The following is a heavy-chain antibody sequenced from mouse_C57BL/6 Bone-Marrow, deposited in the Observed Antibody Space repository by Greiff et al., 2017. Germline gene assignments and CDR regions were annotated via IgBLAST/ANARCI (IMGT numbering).Heavy chain of an antibody. V-gene: IGHV1-69*01. CDR1: GYTFTSYW. CDR3: ARDYGSSLFAY. Sequence: VQLQQPGAELVMPGASVKLSCKASGYTFTSYWMHWVKQRPGQGLEWIGEIDPSDSYTNYNQKFKGKSTLTVDKSSSTAYMQLSSLTSEDSAVYYGARDYGSSLFAYWGQGTLVTVSA. CDR2: IDPSDSYT. J-gene: IGHJ3*01. D-gene: IGHD1-1*01.